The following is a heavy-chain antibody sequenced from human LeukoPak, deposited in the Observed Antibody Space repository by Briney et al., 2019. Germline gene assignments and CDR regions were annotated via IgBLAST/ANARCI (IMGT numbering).Heavy chain of an antibody. CDR1: GGSIDTSNYY. V-gene: IGHV4-39*07. Sequence: PSETLSLTCTVSGGSIDTSNYYWGWIRQPPGKGLEWIGSIYYSGSTYYNASLKSRVTMSIDTSKNQFSLKLSSVTAADTAVYYCARVIGYYGSGSYFRLDYWGQGNLVTVSS. CDR2: IYYSGST. D-gene: IGHD3-10*01. CDR3: ARVIGYYGSGSYFRLDY. J-gene: IGHJ4*02.